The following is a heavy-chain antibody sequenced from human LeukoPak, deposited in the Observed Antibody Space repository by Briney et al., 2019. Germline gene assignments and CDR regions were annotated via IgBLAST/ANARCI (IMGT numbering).Heavy chain of an antibody. V-gene: IGHV3-74*01. D-gene: IGHD3-22*01. CDR3: ARDPNYDSSGYPFDY. Sequence: GGSLRLSCAASGFTFSRYWMHWVRQAPGKGLVWVSRINSDGGFTTYADSVEGRFTISRDNPKNTLYLQMNSLRADDTAVYYCARDPNYDSSGYPFDYWGQGTLVTVSS. CDR2: INSDGGFT. J-gene: IGHJ4*02. CDR1: GFTFSRYW.